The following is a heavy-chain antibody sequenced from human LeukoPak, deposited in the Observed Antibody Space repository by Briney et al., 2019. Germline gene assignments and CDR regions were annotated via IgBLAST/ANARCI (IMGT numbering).Heavy chain of an antibody. D-gene: IGHD3-22*01. CDR2: IWYDGSNK. CDR3: ARVYTMMDYFDY. J-gene: IGHJ4*02. CDR1: GFTFSSYG. V-gene: IGHV3-33*01. Sequence: GGSLRLSCAASGFTFSSYGMHWVRQAPGKGPEWVAVIWYDGSNKYYADSVKGRFTISRDNSKNTLYLQMNSLRAEDTAVYYCARVYTMMDYFDYWGQGTLVTVSS.